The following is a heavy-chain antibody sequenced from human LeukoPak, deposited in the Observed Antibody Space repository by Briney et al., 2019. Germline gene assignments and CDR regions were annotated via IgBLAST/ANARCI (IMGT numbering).Heavy chain of an antibody. CDR3: ARHFRKDYPDSGSSQYFHYIDV. V-gene: IGHV4-4*09. J-gene: IGHJ6*03. D-gene: IGHD3-10*01. Sequence: SGTLSLTCAVSGGSTSDHYWSWIRQTPGTTLEWIGYIYATGNTNYSPSLKGRVTISLDTSKNQFSLRLRSVTAADTALYYCARHFRKDYPDSGSSQYFHYIDVWGKGTTVTVSS. CDR2: IYATGNT. CDR1: GGSTSDHY.